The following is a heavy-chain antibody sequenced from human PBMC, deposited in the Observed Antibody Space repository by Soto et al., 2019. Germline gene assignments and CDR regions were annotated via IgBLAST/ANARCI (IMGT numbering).Heavy chain of an antibody. CDR2: IRSKAYGGTT. CDR1: GFTFGDYA. V-gene: IGHV3-49*04. Sequence: GGSLRLSCTASGFTFGDYAMSWVRQAPGKGLEWVGFIRSKAYGGTTEYAASVKGRFTISRDDSKSIAYLQMNSLKTEDTAVYYCTRDQQQLPQPYYYYGMDVWGQGTTVTVSS. CDR3: TRDQQQLPQPYYYYGMDV. J-gene: IGHJ6*02. D-gene: IGHD6-13*01.